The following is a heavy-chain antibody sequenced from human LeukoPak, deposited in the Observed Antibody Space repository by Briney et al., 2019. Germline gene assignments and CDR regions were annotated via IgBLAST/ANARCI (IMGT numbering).Heavy chain of an antibody. V-gene: IGHV4-59*01. Sequence: SETLSLTCTVSGGSISSYYWNWIRQPPGKGLEWIGYIYYSGSTNYNPSLKSRVTISVDTSKNQFSLNLTSVTAADTAVYYCARALGTGLVDYWGQGTLVTVSS. D-gene: IGHD2-8*02. J-gene: IGHJ4*02. CDR2: IYYSGST. CDR1: GGSISSYY. CDR3: ARALGTGLVDY.